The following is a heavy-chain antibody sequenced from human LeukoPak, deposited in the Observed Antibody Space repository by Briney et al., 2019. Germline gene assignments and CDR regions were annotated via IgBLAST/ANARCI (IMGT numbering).Heavy chain of an antibody. D-gene: IGHD3-10*01. CDR1: EYRLTELS. J-gene: IGHJ3*02. Sequence: ASVKVSCKVSEYRLTELSMHWVRLAPGKGLEWMGGFDPEDVDTIYAQKFEGRVTMTEDTSTDTAYLELSSLRSEDTAVYYCARGYPLWFGELFIDAFDIWGQGTMVTVSS. CDR2: FDPEDVDT. V-gene: IGHV1-24*01. CDR3: ARGYPLWFGELFIDAFDI.